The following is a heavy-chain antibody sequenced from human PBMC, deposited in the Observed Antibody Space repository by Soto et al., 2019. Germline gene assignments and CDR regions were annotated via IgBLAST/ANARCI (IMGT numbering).Heavy chain of an antibody. CDR3: AKEGVLLWFGELLPRPFLDY. CDR1: GFTFSGYA. Sequence: GGSLRLSCAASGFTFSGYAMSWVRQAPGKGLEWVSAISGSGGSTYYADSVKGRFTISRDNSKNTLYLQMNSLRAEDTAVYYCAKEGVLLWFGELLPRPFLDYWGQGTLVTVSS. D-gene: IGHD3-10*01. CDR2: ISGSGGST. V-gene: IGHV3-23*01. J-gene: IGHJ4*02.